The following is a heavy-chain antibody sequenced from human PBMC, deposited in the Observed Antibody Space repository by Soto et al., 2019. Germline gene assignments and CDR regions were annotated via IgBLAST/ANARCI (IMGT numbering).Heavy chain of an antibody. CDR2: IYYSGST. V-gene: IGHV4-39*01. CDR1: GCSISSSSYY. CDR3: ARHRRVATIPYFDY. J-gene: IGHJ4*02. Sequence: SETLSLSCTVSGCSISSSSYYWGWIRQPPGKGLEWIGSIYYSGSTYYNPSLKSRVTISVDTSKNQFSLKLSSVTAADTAVYYCARHRRVATIPYFDYWGQGTLVTVSS. D-gene: IGHD5-12*01.